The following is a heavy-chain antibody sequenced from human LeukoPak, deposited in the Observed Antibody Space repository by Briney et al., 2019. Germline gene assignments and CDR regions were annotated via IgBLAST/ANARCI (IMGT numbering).Heavy chain of an antibody. CDR2: IIPIFGTA. J-gene: IGHJ5*02. D-gene: IGHD6-13*01. Sequence: GASVKFSCKASGGTFSSYAISWVRQAPGQGLEWMGGIIPIFGTANYAQKFQGRVTITADESTSTAYMELSSLRSEDTAVYYCARLNKGSSSWYWGYNWFDPWGQGTLVTVSS. CDR3: ARLNKGSSSWYWGYNWFDP. V-gene: IGHV1-69*13. CDR1: GGTFSSYA.